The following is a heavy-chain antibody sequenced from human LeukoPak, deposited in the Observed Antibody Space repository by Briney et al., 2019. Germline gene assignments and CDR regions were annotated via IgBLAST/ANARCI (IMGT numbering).Heavy chain of an antibody. J-gene: IGHJ6*03. V-gene: IGHV3-11*01. CDR2: ISSSGSTI. CDR3: TTDTSGWYGYYYYYMDV. CDR1: GFTFSDYY. D-gene: IGHD6-19*01. Sequence: GGSLRLSCAASGFTFSDYYMSWIRQAPGKGLEWVSYISSSGSTIYYADSVKGRFTISRDNAKNSLYLQMNSLRAEDTAVYYCTTDTSGWYGYYYYYMDVWGKGTTVTVSS.